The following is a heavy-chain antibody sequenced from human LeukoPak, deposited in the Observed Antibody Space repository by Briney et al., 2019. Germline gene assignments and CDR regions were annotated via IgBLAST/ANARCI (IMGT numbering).Heavy chain of an antibody. Sequence: GGSLRLSCAASGFTFSSYEMNWVRQAPGKGPEWVSYISSSGSTIYYADSVKGRFTISRDNAKNSLYLQMNSLRAEDTAVYYCARTWDSSGWYRGVDAFDIWGQGTMVTVSS. J-gene: IGHJ3*02. D-gene: IGHD6-19*01. CDR2: ISSSGSTI. CDR1: GFTFSSYE. V-gene: IGHV3-48*03. CDR3: ARTWDSSGWYRGVDAFDI.